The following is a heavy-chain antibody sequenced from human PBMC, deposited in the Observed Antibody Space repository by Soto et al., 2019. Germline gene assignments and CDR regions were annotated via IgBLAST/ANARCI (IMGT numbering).Heavy chain of an antibody. CDR2: IIPFYNTL. V-gene: IGHV1-69*01. CDR1: EGTFNSYA. Sequence: QAQVVQSGAEVRKPGSSVKVSCKASEGTFNSYAIAWVRQAPGQGLEWMGGIIPFYNTLNYAQKFQDRVTITADDSTNTVYMELSSLRSDDTAVYFCASEASRWYPYFFDSWAQGTLVTVSS. D-gene: IGHD6-13*01. CDR3: ASEASRWYPYFFDS. J-gene: IGHJ4*02.